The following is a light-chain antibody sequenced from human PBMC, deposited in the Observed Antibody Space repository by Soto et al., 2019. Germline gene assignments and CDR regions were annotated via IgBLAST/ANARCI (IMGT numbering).Light chain of an antibody. Sequence: EILLTHSPAALSLSRWGRAALSFGARQGVSTYLAWYQQKPGQAPRRLIYDASNRATGIPDRFSGSGSGTDFTLTISRLEPEDFAVYYCQQYGSSLRTFGQGTKVDIK. CDR2: DAS. V-gene: IGKV3D-20*01. CDR1: QGVSTY. J-gene: IGKJ1*01. CDR3: QQYGSSLRT.